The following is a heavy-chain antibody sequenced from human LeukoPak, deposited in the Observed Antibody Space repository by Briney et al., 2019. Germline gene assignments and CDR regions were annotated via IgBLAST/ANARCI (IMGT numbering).Heavy chain of an antibody. D-gene: IGHD6-6*01. J-gene: IGHJ6*03. CDR1: GGSISSSSYY. Sequence: PSETLSLTCTVSGGSISSSSYYWGWIRQPPGKGLEWIGSIYYSGSTYYNPSLKSRVTISVDTSKNQFSLKLSSVTAADTAVYYCARDGAARPGYYMDVWGKGTTVTVSS. V-gene: IGHV4-39*07. CDR3: ARDGAARPGYYMDV. CDR2: IYYSGST.